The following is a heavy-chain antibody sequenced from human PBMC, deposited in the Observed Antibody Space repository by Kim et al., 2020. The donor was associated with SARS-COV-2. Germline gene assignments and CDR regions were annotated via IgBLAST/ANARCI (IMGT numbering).Heavy chain of an antibody. Sequence: KGRFNISRDNSNNTLYLQMSSLRAEDTAVYYCVKGPGGYDSSGYHAFDIWGQGTMVTVSS. D-gene: IGHD3-22*01. J-gene: IGHJ3*02. V-gene: IGHV3-64D*06. CDR3: VKGPGGYDSSGYHAFDI.